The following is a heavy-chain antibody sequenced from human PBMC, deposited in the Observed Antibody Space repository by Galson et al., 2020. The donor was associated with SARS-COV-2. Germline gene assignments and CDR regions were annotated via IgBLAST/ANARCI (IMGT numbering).Heavy chain of an antibody. D-gene: IGHD1-26*01. V-gene: IGHV3-30*04. J-gene: IGHJ3*02. CDR2: ISHDGKIQ. Sequence: GGSLGLSCAASGFTFTNYAMHWVRQAPGKGLEWLTVISHDGKIQVYADSVKGRFTISRDNSGNMVFLQIVSLRPDDTALYYCTRDVSGGASDIWGQGTMVTVSS. CDR1: GFTFTNYA. CDR3: TRDVSGGASDI.